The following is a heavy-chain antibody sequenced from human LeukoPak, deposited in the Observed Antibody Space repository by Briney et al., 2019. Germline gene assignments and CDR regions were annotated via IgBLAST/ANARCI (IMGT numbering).Heavy chain of an antibody. CDR2: ISSSGSTI. J-gene: IGHJ5*02. Sequence: GGSLRLSCAASGFTFSSYEMNWVRQAPGKGLEWVSYISSSGSTIYYADSVKGRFTISRDNAKNSLYLQMNSLRAEDTAVYYCAKGYYYASGPTDWFDPWGRGTLVTVSS. CDR1: GFTFSSYE. CDR3: AKGYYYASGPTDWFDP. D-gene: IGHD3-10*01. V-gene: IGHV3-48*03.